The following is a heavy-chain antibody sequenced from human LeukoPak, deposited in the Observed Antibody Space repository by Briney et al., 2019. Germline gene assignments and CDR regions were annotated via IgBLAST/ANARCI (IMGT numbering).Heavy chain of an antibody. D-gene: IGHD3-22*01. V-gene: IGHV1-18*01. CDR1: GYNLISYG. CDR2: ISAYNVNT. J-gene: IGHJ4*02. CDR3: ARPYDTSGYYNYYLDY. Sequence: ASVKVSCKASGYNLISYGIIWVRQAPGQGLEWMGWISAYNVNTNYTQKFQGRVTMTTDTSTSTANMELRSLKSDDTAVYFCARPYDTSGYYNYYLDYWGQGTLVTVSS.